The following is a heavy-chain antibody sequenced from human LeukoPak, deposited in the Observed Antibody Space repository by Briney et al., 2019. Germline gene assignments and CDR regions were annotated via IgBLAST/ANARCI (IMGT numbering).Heavy chain of an antibody. D-gene: IGHD3-10*01. CDR3: AKGIGYYGSGSYVFDY. CDR2: ISGSGGST. CDR1: GFTFSSYA. Sequence: GGSPRLSCAAPGFTFSSYAMSWVRQAPGKGLEWVSAISGSGGSTYYADSVKGRFTISRDNSKNTLYLQMNSLRAEDTAVYYCAKGIGYYGSGSYVFDYWGQGTLVTVSS. J-gene: IGHJ4*02. V-gene: IGHV3-23*01.